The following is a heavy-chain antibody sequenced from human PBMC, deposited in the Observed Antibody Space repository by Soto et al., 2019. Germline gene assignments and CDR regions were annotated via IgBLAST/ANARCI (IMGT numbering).Heavy chain of an antibody. Sequence: EVQLLDSGGGLVQPGGSLRLSCAASGFTFRNYAMTWVRQAPGKGLEWVSTINYSGGSTYYADSVKGRFTVSRDNSKNTLYLQMNSLRAEDTAVYYCAKKFSYGSGTYLYYFDYWGQGTLVTVSS. V-gene: IGHV3-23*01. CDR2: INYSGGST. J-gene: IGHJ4*02. CDR3: AKKFSYGSGTYLYYFDY. CDR1: GFTFRNYA. D-gene: IGHD3-10*01.